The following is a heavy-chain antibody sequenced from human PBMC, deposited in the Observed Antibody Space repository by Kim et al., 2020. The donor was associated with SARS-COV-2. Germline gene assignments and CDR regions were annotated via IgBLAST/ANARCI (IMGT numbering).Heavy chain of an antibody. Sequence: GGSLRLSCAASGFTFSSYAMTWVRRAPGKWLEWVSSMSGSGGSTYHADSVKGRFTISRDNSKNTLYLQMNSLRVEDTAAYFCSAAYYYGSGALDPWGQGT. J-gene: IGHJ5*02. CDR3: SAAYYYGSGALDP. CDR1: GFTFSSYA. D-gene: IGHD3-10*01. CDR2: MSGSGGST. V-gene: IGHV3-23*01.